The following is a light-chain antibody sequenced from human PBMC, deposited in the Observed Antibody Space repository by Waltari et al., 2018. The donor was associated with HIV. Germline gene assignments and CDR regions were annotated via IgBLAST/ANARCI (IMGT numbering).Light chain of an antibody. CDR1: QNISSN. J-gene: IGKJ1*01. CDR2: AAS. Sequence: DIQMTQSPSSLSASVGDRVTITCRASQNISSNLDWYQQKPGKASNLLIYAASRLQNGVPSRFSGSGSGADVTLTISSQHPGDFETYYCQQSDGTPRTFGQETKVEIK. CDR3: QQSDGTPRT. V-gene: IGKV1-39*01.